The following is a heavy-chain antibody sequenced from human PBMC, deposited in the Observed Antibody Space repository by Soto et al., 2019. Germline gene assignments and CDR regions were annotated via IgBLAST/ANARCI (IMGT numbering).Heavy chain of an antibody. CDR1: GFTFTTYD. CDR3: AKILAAAGLHY. D-gene: IGHD6-13*01. Sequence: EVQLLESGGGLVQPGGSLRLSCAASGFTFTTYDMTWVRQAPGKGLEWVSSISGSGDTTYYADSVKGRFTISRDNSKNTLYLQMNGLGAEDTAVYYCAKILAAAGLHYWGQGTLVTVSS. J-gene: IGHJ4*02. V-gene: IGHV3-23*01. CDR2: ISGSGDTT.